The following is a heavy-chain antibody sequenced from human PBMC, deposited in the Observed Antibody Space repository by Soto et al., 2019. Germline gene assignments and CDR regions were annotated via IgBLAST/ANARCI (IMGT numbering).Heavy chain of an antibody. Sequence: VASVKVSCKASGGTFSSYAISWVRQAPGQGLEWMGGIIPIFGTANYAQKFQGRVTITADESTSTAYMELSSLRSEDTAVYYCARWGRISTMVRGVIPDAFDIWGQGTMVTVSS. D-gene: IGHD3-10*01. V-gene: IGHV1-69*13. CDR1: GGTFSSYA. CDR2: IIPIFGTA. J-gene: IGHJ3*02. CDR3: ARWGRISTMVRGVIPDAFDI.